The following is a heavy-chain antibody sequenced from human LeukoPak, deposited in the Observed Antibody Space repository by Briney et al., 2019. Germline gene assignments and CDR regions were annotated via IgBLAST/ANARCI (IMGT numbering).Heavy chain of an antibody. V-gene: IGHV3-7*01. CDR2: IRQDGSDK. Sequence: PGGSLRLSCAASGFTFTNYFMTWVRQAPGTGLEWVALIRQDGSDKYYVDSVKGRFTISRDNANNLLFLQMNSLRVDDTAVYYRGRGAALNWNSGGIDYWGQGTLVTVSS. CDR3: GRGAALNWNSGGIDY. D-gene: IGHD1-1*01. CDR1: GFTFTNYF. J-gene: IGHJ4*02.